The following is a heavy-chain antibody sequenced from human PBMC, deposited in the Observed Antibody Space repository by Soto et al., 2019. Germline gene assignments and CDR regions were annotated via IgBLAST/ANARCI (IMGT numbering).Heavy chain of an antibody. V-gene: IGHV3-9*01. D-gene: IGHD6-13*01. J-gene: IGHJ2*01. CDR1: GFTFDDYA. CDR3: AKDQGYSTSYYGYVDL. Sequence: DVQLVESGGGLVQPGRSLRLSCAASGFTFDDYAMHWVRQPPGKGLEWVSGITWNSGIIGYADSVNGRFTISRDNAKNSLYLQMNSLRPEDTALYYCAKDQGYSTSYYGYVDLWGRGTLVTVSS. CDR2: ITWNSGII.